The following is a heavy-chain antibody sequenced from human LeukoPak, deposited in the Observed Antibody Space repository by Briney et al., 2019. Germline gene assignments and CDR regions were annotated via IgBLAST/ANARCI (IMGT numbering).Heavy chain of an antibody. D-gene: IGHD3-22*01. J-gene: IGHJ4*02. V-gene: IGHV3-7*01. CDR3: ARDPDYDSSGYPDG. CDR1: GFTVSSNE. Sequence: PGGSLRLSCAASGFTVSSNEMSWVRQAPGKGLEWVANIKQDGSEKYYVDSVKGRFTISRDNAKNSLYLQMNSLRAEDTAVYYCARDPDYDSSGYPDGWGQGTLVTVSS. CDR2: IKQDGSEK.